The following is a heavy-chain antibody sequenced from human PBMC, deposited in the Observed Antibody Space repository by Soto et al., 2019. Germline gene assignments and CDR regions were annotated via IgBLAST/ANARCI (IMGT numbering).Heavy chain of an antibody. Sequence: EVQLVESGGGLIQPGGSLRLSCAASGFTVSSKYMTWVRQAPGKGLEWVSVIYGGGTTYYAXSVKGRFTISRDNSKNTXXXXXXXXXAEDXAXXXXVQTTGWPGFDFWGQGTLVTVSS. CDR1: GFTVSSKY. J-gene: IGHJ4*02. CDR2: IYGGGTT. D-gene: IGHD6-19*01. V-gene: IGHV3-53*01. CDR3: VQTTGWPGFDF.